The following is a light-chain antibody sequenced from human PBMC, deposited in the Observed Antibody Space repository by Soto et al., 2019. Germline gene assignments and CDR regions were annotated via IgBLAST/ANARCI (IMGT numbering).Light chain of an antibody. J-gene: IGLJ2*01. CDR1: SSDIGSYNY. V-gene: IGLV2-14*01. Sequence: QSALTQPASVSGSPGQSITISCTGTSSDIGSYNYVSWYQHHPGKAPKVIIYEVANRPSGISNRFSGSKSGNTAYLTSSGLQAEDEADYYCSSYTNSNTVVFAGGTKLTVL. CDR3: SSYTNSNTVV. CDR2: EVA.